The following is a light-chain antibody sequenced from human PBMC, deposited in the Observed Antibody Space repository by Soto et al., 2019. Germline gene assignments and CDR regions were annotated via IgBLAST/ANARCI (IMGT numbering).Light chain of an antibody. V-gene: IGKV3D-15*01. J-gene: IGKJ4*01. CDR1: QSVNIY. Sequence: EIMMSQSPATLSVTPGERATLSCRASQSVNIYLAWYQQKPGQAPRLLIFGASSRATGIPARFSGSGSGTEFNLTISCLHSEDFAIYFCQEYDEWLLLPFGGGTMA. CDR3: QEYDEWLLLP. CDR2: GAS.